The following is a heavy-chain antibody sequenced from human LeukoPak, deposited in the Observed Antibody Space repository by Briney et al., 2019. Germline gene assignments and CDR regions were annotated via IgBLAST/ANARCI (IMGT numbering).Heavy chain of an antibody. Sequence: ASVKVSCKASGGTFSSYAISWVRQAPGQGLEWMGGIIPIFGTANYAQKFQGRVAITADKSTSTAYMELSSVRSEDTAVYYCARGRRGDWLYSLLGADWFDPWGQGTLVTVSS. J-gene: IGHJ5*02. CDR3: ARGRRGDWLYSLLGADWFDP. CDR1: GGTFSSYA. CDR2: IIPIFGTA. V-gene: IGHV1-69*06. D-gene: IGHD3-9*01.